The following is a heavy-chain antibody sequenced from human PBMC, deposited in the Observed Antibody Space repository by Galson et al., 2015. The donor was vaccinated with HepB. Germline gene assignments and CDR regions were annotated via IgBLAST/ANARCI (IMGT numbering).Heavy chain of an antibody. Sequence: SVKVSCKASGFTFRSSAIQWVRQARGQRLEWMGWIVVGSGNTNYAKKFQERVNITRDMSTSTAYMDLSGLRSEDTALYYCAAPGGELTTVTRNAFDIWGQGTMVTVSS. V-gene: IGHV1-58*02. CDR3: AAPGGELTTVTRNAFDI. J-gene: IGHJ3*02. CDR1: GFTFRSSA. CDR2: IVVGSGNT. D-gene: IGHD4-17*01.